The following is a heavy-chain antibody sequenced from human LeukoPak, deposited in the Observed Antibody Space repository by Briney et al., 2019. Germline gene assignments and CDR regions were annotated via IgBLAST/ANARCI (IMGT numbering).Heavy chain of an antibody. D-gene: IGHD3-3*01. Sequence: SQTLSLTCAISGDSVSSNSAAWNWIRQSPSRGLEWLGRTYYRSKWYNDYAVSVKSRITINPDTSKNQFSLQLNSVTPEDTAVYYCAKGSTIFGVVEFDPWGQGTLVTVSS. CDR3: AKGSTIFGVVEFDP. CDR1: GDSVSSNSAA. J-gene: IGHJ5*02. V-gene: IGHV6-1*01. CDR2: TYYRSKWYN.